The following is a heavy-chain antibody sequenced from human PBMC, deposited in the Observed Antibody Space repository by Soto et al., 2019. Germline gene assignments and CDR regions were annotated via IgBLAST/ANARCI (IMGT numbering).Heavy chain of an antibody. Sequence: QVQLVQSGAEVKKPGASVKVSCKASGYTFTSYAMHWVRQAPGQRLEWMGWTNAGNGNTTYSQKFQGRVTITRDTAASTANMEQSSLISEDTAVYYCGMRERIMITFGVVIVGGGRGYWGQGALVTVSS. D-gene: IGHD3-16*02. CDR2: TNAGNGNT. V-gene: IGHV1-3*01. J-gene: IGHJ4*02. CDR3: GMRERIMITFGVVIVGGGRGY. CDR1: GYTFTSYA.